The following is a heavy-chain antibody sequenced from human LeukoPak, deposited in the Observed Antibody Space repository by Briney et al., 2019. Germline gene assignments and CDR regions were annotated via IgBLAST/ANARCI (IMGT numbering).Heavy chain of an antibody. CDR2: IRSKANSYAT. CDR3: TRDLLEFGDYGGNLSDY. V-gene: IGHV3-73*01. D-gene: IGHD4-23*01. Sequence: GGSLKLSCAASGFTFSGSAMHWVRQASGKGLEWVGRIRSKANSYATAYAASVKGSFTISRDDSKNTAYLQMNSLKTEDTAVYYCTRDLLEFGDYGGNLSDYWGQGTLVTVSS. CDR1: GFTFSGSA. J-gene: IGHJ4*02.